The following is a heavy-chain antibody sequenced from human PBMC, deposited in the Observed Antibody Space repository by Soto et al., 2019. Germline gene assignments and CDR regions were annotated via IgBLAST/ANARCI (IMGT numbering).Heavy chain of an antibody. J-gene: IGHJ4*02. Sequence: PSETLSLTRAVYGGSFSDYYWSWIRQQPGKGLEWIGEINHSGSTNYNPSLKSRVTISVDTSKNQFSLKLSSVTAADTAVYYCARLNTESSGPRPLDYWGQGTLVTVSS. V-gene: IGHV4-34*01. CDR3: ARLNTESSGPRPLDY. D-gene: IGHD6-19*01. CDR2: INHSGST. CDR1: GGSFSDYY.